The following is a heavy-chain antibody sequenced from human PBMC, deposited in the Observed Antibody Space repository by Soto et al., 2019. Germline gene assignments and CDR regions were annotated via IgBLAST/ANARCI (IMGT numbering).Heavy chain of an antibody. CDR2: ISHVGSNK. Sequence: QVQLVESGGGVVQPGRSLRLSCAASGFPFTTYGMHWVREGPGRGLEGVAVISHVGSNKYYADSVKGRFTTSRDNSKNTLYLQMNSLRPEDTALYYCVGGQYYFDYRGQGTLVTVSS. CDR1: GFPFTTYG. CDR3: VGGQYYFDY. V-gene: IGHV3-30*03. J-gene: IGHJ4*02. D-gene: IGHD3-10*01.